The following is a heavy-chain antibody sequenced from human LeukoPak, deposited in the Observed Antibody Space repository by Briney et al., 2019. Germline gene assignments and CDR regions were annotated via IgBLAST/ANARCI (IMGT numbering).Heavy chain of an antibody. CDR1: GFNFSSYA. D-gene: IGHD3-22*01. Sequence: GSLRLSCAASGFNFSSYAMSWVRQAPGKGLEWVSAISGSGGSTYYADSVKGRFTIARDNSKNTLYLQMNSLRAEDTAVYYCAKTVDSSGYYYDYWGQGTLVTVSS. CDR2: ISGSGGST. J-gene: IGHJ4*02. V-gene: IGHV3-23*01. CDR3: AKTVDSSGYYYDY.